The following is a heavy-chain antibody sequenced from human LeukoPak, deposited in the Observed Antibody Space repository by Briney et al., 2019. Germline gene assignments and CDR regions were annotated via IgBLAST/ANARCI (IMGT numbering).Heavy chain of an antibody. CDR2: ISAYNGNT. D-gene: IGHD1-1*01. J-gene: IGHJ5*02. V-gene: IGHV1-18*01. CDR1: GYTFTSYD. Sequence: ASVKVSCKASGYTFTSYDFSWVRQAPGQGLEWMGWISAYNGNTNYAQNLQGRVTMSTDTSTSTAYMELRSLRSDDTAVYYCARDQLSRGVWFDPWGQGTLVTVSS. CDR3: ARDQLSRGVWFDP.